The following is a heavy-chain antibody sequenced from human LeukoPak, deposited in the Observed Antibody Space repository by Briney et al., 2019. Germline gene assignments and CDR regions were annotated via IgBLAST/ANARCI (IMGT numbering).Heavy chain of an antibody. CDR3: ARHLSGVTGYTYGRGIDY. V-gene: IGHV3-7*01. CDR2: IKQDGSEK. D-gene: IGHD5-18*01. Sequence: GESLKISCAASGFTFSSYWMSWVRQAPGKGLEWVANIKQDGSEKYYVDSVKGRFTISRDNAKTSLYLQMNSLRAEDTAVYYCARHLSGVTGYTYGRGIDYWGQGTLVTVSS. CDR1: GFTFSSYW. J-gene: IGHJ4*02.